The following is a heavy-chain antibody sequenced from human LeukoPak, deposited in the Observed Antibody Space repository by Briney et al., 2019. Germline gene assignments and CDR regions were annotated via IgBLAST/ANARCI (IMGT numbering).Heavy chain of an antibody. Sequence: GGSLRLSCGASGFTFDDHPMHWVRQVPGKGLEWVSLISGDGGTTSYADSVKGRFTISRDNSKNSLYLLMNSLRTEDTALYYCAKKSGAPANFDYWGQGTLVTVSS. J-gene: IGHJ4*02. D-gene: IGHD6-13*01. CDR2: ISGDGGTT. V-gene: IGHV3-43*02. CDR1: GFTFDDHP. CDR3: AKKSGAPANFDY.